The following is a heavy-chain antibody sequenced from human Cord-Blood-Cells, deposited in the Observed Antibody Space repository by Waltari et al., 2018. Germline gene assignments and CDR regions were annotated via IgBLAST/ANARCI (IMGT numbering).Heavy chain of an antibody. Sequence: QVQLQESGPGLVKPSGTLSLTCAVSGGSISSSNWWSWVRQPPGKGLEWIGEIYHSGSNTNDPSLKSRVPISVDKSKNPFSLKLSSVTAADTAVYYCACRSYYYDSSGYYYYFDYWGQGTLVTVSS. J-gene: IGHJ4*02. D-gene: IGHD3-22*01. V-gene: IGHV4-4*02. CDR1: GGSISSSNW. CDR3: ACRSYYYDSSGYYYYFDY. CDR2: IYHSGSN.